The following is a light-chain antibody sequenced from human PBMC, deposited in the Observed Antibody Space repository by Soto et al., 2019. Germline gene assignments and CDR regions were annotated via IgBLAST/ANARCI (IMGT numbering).Light chain of an antibody. Sequence: DIPMTQSPSTLSASVGDRVTITCRASQSISSRLAWYQQKPGKAPKLLIYKASSLESGVPSRFSGSGSGTEFTLTISRLQPDDFATYYCQQYNSYPWTFGQGTKVEIK. CDR3: QQYNSYPWT. J-gene: IGKJ1*01. CDR1: QSISSR. CDR2: KAS. V-gene: IGKV1-5*03.